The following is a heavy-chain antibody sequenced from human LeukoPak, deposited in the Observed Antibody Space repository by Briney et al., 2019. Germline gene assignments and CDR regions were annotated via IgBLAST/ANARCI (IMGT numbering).Heavy chain of an antibody. Sequence: GGSLRLSCAASGFTFSSYSMNWVRQAPGKGLEWVSSISSSSSYIYYADSVKGRFTISRDNAKNSLYLQMNSLRAEDTAVYYCARSRYCTNGICSYFDYWGQGTLVTVSS. CDR2: ISSSSSYI. J-gene: IGHJ4*02. D-gene: IGHD2-8*01. CDR3: ARSRYCTNGICSYFDY. CDR1: GFTFSSYS. V-gene: IGHV3-21*04.